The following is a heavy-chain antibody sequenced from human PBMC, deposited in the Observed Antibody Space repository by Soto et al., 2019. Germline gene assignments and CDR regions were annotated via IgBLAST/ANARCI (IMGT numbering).Heavy chain of an antibody. CDR3: ARTSEYYYDSSGYYYFDY. CDR2: IDWDDDK. D-gene: IGHD3-22*01. V-gene: IGHV2-70*01. Sequence: GSGPYAGEPTQTLTLTCTFSVFSLSTSGMCVSWIRQPPGKALEWLALIDWDDDKYYSTSLKTRITISKDTSKNQVVLTMTNMDPVDTATYYCARTSEYYYDSSGYYYFDYWGQGTLVTVSS. J-gene: IGHJ4*02. CDR1: VFSLSTSGMC.